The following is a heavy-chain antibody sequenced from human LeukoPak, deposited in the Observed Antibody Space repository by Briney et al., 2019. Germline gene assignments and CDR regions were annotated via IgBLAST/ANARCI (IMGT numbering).Heavy chain of an antibody. CDR1: GFTFSSYW. Sequence: GGSLRLSCTASGFTFSSYWMSWVRQAPGKGLEWVANIKKDGSDKYYVDSVKGRFTISRDNAKTSLYLQMNSLRAEDTAVYYCARDLSGVTGYTYGRGIDYWGQGTLVTVSS. CDR2: IKKDGSDK. CDR3: ARDLSGVTGYTYGRGIDY. V-gene: IGHV3-7*01. J-gene: IGHJ4*02. D-gene: IGHD5-18*01.